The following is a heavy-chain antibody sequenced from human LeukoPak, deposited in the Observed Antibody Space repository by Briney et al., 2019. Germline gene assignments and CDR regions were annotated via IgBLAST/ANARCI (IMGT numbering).Heavy chain of an antibody. V-gene: IGHV4-59*08. Sequence: PSETLSLTCTVSGGSISSYYWSWIRQPPGKGLEWIGYIYYSGSTNYNPSLKSRVTISVDTSKNQISLKLSSVTAADTAVYYCARGYCSGGSCYYDYWGQGTLVTVSS. CDR2: IYYSGST. CDR3: ARGYCSGGSCYYDY. J-gene: IGHJ4*02. CDR1: GGSISSYY. D-gene: IGHD2-15*01.